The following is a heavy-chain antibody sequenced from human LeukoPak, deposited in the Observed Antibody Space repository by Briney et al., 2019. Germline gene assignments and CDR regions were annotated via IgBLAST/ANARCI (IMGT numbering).Heavy chain of an antibody. CDR1: GGSFSGYY. CDR3: ARGPRYNSCGYRWSWFDP. CDR2: INHSGSS. Sequence: SETLSLTCAVYGGSFSGYYWSWIRQPPGKGLEWIGEINHSGSSNYNPSLKSRVTISVDTSKNQFSLKLSSVTAADTAVYYCARGPRYNSCGYRWSWFDPWGQGTLVTVSS. D-gene: IGHD5-18*01. J-gene: IGHJ5*02. V-gene: IGHV4-34*01.